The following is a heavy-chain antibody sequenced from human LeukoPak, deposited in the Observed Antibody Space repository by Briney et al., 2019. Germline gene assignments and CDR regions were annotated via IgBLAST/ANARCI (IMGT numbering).Heavy chain of an antibody. CDR1: GGSISSYY. Sequence: SETLSLTCTVSGGSISSYYWSWIRQPPGKGLEWIGYIYTSGSTNYNPSLKSRVTISVDTSKNQFSLKLSSVTAADTAVYYCGRSAVVPAAKVGRGYYYYYMGVWGKGTTVTVSS. V-gene: IGHV4-4*09. J-gene: IGHJ6*03. D-gene: IGHD2-2*01. CDR3: GRSAVVPAAKVGRGYYYYYMGV. CDR2: IYTSGST.